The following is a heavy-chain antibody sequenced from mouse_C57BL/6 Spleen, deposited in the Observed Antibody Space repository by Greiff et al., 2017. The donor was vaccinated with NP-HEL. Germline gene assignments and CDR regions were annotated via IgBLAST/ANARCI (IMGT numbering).Heavy chain of an antibody. J-gene: IGHJ1*03. V-gene: IGHV1-53*01. D-gene: IGHD1-1*01. Sequence: VKLKQPGTELVKPGASVKLSCKASGYTFTSYWMHWVKQRPGQGLEWIGNINPSNGGTNYNEKFKSKATLTVDKSSSTAYMQLSSLTSEDSAVYYCARYYGSSYRYWYFDVWGTGTTVTVSS. CDR1: GYTFTSYW. CDR2: INPSNGGT. CDR3: ARYYGSSYRYWYFDV.